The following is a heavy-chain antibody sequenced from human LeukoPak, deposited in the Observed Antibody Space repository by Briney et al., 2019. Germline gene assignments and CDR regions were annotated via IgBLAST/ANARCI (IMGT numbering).Heavy chain of an antibody. D-gene: IGHD1-1*01. CDR2: ISGSGGST. V-gene: IGHV3-23*01. CDR3: AKASNTWNYFDY. CDR1: EFTFRSYS. Sequence: GGSLRLSCAGSEFTFRSYSMNWVRQAPGKGLEWVSAISGSGGSTYYADSVKGRFTISRDNSKNTLSLQMNSLRAEDTAIYYCAKASNTWNYFDYWGQGTLVTVSS. J-gene: IGHJ4*02.